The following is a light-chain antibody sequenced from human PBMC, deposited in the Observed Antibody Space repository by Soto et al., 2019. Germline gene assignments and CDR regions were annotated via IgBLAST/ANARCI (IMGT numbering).Light chain of an antibody. CDR1: SSHIGSSNL. CDR3: CSYAGSSPLYV. Sequence: SALTQPASVSGPPGQSITISCTASSSHIGSSNLVSWYQHHSGKAPKLIIYEGNKRPSGVSNRFSGSKSGKTASLTISGLQAEDEGTYYCCSYAGSSPLYVFGTGTKVTVL. J-gene: IGLJ1*01. CDR2: EGN. V-gene: IGLV2-23*01.